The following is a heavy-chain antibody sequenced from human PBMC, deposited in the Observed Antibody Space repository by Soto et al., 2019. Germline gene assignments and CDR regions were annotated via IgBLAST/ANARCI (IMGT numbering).Heavy chain of an antibody. CDR1: GFSFSTYW. J-gene: IGHJ5*02. D-gene: IGHD1-1*01. CDR3: ARDTPSAPTAPVNCFDP. CDR2: INGDETIT. Sequence: GGSLRLSCVASGFSFSTYWMHWVRQVPGKGPEWVSRINGDETITSYADSVKGRFTISRDNAKNTLYLQMSSLTAEDTAIYYCARDTPSAPTAPVNCFDPWGQGTLVTVSS. V-gene: IGHV3-74*01.